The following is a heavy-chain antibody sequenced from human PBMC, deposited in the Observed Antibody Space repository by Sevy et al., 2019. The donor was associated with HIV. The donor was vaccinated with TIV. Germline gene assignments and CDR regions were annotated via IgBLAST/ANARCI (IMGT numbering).Heavy chain of an antibody. J-gene: IGHJ6*02. CDR3: ARDNPRRSGYGTRGHYYYYGMDV. CDR1: GFTFSSYA. V-gene: IGHV3-30-3*01. CDR2: ISYDGSNK. D-gene: IGHD5-12*01. Sequence: GGSLRLSCAASGFTFSSYAMHWVRQAPGKGLEWVAVISYDGSNKYYADSVKGRFTISRDNSKNTLYLQMNILRAEDTAVYYCARDNPRRSGYGTRGHYYYYGMDVWGQGTTVTVSS.